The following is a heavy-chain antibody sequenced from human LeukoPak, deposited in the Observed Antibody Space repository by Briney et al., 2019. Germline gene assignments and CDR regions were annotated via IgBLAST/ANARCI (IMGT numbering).Heavy chain of an antibody. V-gene: IGHV4-39*01. CDR1: GGSISSSSYY. Sequence: SETLSLTCTVSGGSISSSSYYWGWIRQPPGKGLGWIGSIYYSGSTYYNPSLKSRVTISVDTSKNQFSLKLSSVTAADTAVYYCARGHSSGWYPLDYWGQGTLVTVSS. J-gene: IGHJ4*02. CDR2: IYYSGST. CDR3: ARGHSSGWYPLDY. D-gene: IGHD6-19*01.